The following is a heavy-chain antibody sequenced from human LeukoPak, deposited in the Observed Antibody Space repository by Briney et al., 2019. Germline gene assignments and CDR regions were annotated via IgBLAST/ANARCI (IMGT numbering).Heavy chain of an antibody. D-gene: IGHD2-2*01. CDR2: IYYSGST. J-gene: IGHJ5*02. Sequence: SETLSLTCTVSGGSISRYYWSWIRQPPGKGLEWIGYIYYSGSTNYNPSLKSRVTISVDTSTNQFSLKLSSVTAADTAVYYCARGEDIVVVPAAGWFDPWGQGTLVTVSS. V-gene: IGHV4-59*01. CDR1: GGSISRYY. CDR3: ARGEDIVVVPAAGWFDP.